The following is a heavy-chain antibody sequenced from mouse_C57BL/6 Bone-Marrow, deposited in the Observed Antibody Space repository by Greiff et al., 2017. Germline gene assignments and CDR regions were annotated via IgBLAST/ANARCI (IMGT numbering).Heavy chain of an antibody. CDR1: GYTFTSYW. Sequence: QVQLQQPGAELVRPGSSVKLSCKASGYTFTSYWMDWVKQRPGQGLEWIGNIYPSDSETHYNQKFKDKATLTVDKSSSTAYMQLSSRTSEDSAVYYCARGHYGGAMDDWGQGTSGTVSS. V-gene: IGHV1-61*01. D-gene: IGHD1-1*02. CDR3: ARGHYGGAMDD. CDR2: IYPSDSET. J-gene: IGHJ4*01.